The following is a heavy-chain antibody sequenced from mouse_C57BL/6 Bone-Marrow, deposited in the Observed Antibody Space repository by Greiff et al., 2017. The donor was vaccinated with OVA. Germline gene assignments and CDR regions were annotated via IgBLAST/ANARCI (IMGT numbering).Heavy chain of an antibody. D-gene: IGHD2-10*01. CDR3: ARQPPLLWPDY. CDR1: GFTFSSYT. Sequence: EVQGVESGGGLVKPGGSLKLSCAASGFTFSSYTMSWVRQTPEKRLEWVATISGGGGNTYYPDSVKGRFTISRDNAKNTLYLQMGSLRSEDTALYYCARQPPLLWPDYWGQGTTLTVSS. J-gene: IGHJ2*01. V-gene: IGHV5-9*01. CDR2: ISGGGGNT.